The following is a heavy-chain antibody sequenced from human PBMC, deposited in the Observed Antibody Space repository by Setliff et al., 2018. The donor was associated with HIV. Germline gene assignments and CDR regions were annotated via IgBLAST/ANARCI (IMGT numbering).Heavy chain of an antibody. CDR2: IGTAGDT. Sequence: GGSLRLSCAASGFTFSSYDMHWVRQATGKGLEWVSAIGTAGDTYYPGSVKGRFTISRENAKNSLYLQVNSLRAGDTAVYYCARAHMESNSGSYYFDYWGQGSLVTVSS. D-gene: IGHD1-26*01. J-gene: IGHJ4*02. CDR1: GFTFSSYD. CDR3: ARAHMESNSGSYYFDY. V-gene: IGHV3-13*01.